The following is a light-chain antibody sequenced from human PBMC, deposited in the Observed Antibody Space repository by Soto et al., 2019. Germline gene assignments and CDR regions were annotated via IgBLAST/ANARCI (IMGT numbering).Light chain of an antibody. CDR1: QSVSSSY. CDR2: GAS. Sequence: EIVLTQSPGTLYLSPGERATLSCRASQSVSSSYLAWYQQKPGQAPRLLIYGASSRATGIPDRFSGSGSGTDFTLTISGLEPEDFAVYYCQQYGNSPWAFGRGTKVEVK. CDR3: QQYGNSPWA. J-gene: IGKJ1*01. V-gene: IGKV3-20*01.